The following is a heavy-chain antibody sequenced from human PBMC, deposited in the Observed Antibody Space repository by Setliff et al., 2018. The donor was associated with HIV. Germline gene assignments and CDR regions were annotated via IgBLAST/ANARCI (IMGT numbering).Heavy chain of an antibody. V-gene: IGHV1-58*02. CDR2: IVVGSGNT. J-gene: IGHJ6*03. CDR3: AARPGVDSSAYYDYYYMDV. D-gene: IGHD3-22*01. CDR1: GFTFISSA. Sequence: VSCKASGFTFISSAMQWVRQARGRRLEWIGWIVVGSGNTNYAQEFQERVTITRDMSTRTTYMELSNLRSEDTAVYYCAARPGVDSSAYYDYYYMDVWGKGTTVTVSS.